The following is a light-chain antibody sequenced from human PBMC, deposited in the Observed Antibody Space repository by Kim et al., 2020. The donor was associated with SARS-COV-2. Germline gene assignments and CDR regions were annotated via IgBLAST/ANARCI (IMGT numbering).Light chain of an antibody. CDR1: GGGSEG. CDR3: QQYSSSPL. Sequence: CGGGGGGSEGWAWDGQRGGRAARRVRCAAARVGSGVPSRFSGSGYGTDFTLTISSLQPEDFATYYCQQYSSSPLFGQGTKLEI. J-gene: IGKJ2*01. V-gene: IGKV1-NL1*01. CDR2: AAA.